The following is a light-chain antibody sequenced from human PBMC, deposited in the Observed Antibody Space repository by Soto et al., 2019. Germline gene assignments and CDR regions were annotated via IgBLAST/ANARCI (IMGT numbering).Light chain of an antibody. V-gene: IGKV3-20*01. CDR3: QQYNNWPPFT. Sequence: EIVLTQSPGTLSLSPGERATLSCRAIQSVSSSYLAWYQQKPGQAPRLLIYGASSRATGIPDRFSGSGSGTDFTLTISRLEPEDFAVYYCQQYNNWPPFTFGQGTRLEI. CDR1: QSVSSSY. CDR2: GAS. J-gene: IGKJ5*01.